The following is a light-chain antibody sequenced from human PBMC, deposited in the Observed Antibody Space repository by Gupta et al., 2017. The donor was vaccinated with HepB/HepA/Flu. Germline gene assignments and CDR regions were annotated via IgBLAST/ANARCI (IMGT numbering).Light chain of an antibody. V-gene: IGKV1-39*01. J-gene: IGKJ2*01. CDR2: AAS. CDR3: QQSYRNPRT. CDR1: QSISSY. Sequence: DIQMTQSPSSLSASVGDRVTITCRASQSISSYLNWYQQKPGKAPKLLIYAASSLQSGVPSRFSGSGSGTDFTLTISSLKPEDFATYYCQQSYRNPRTFGQGTKLEIK.